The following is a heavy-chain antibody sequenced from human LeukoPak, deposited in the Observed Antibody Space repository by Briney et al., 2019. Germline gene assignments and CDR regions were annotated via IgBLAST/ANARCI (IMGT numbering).Heavy chain of an antibody. CDR3: ARPGYCSSTSCFDLFFDY. D-gene: IGHD2-2*01. CDR2: IRYDGSNK. V-gene: IGHV3-30*02. J-gene: IGHJ4*02. CDR1: GFTFSSYG. Sequence: GGSLRLSCAASGFTFSSYGMHWVRQAPGKGLEWVAFIRYDGSNKYYADSVKGRFTISRDNSKNTLYLQMNSLRAEDTAMYYCARPGYCSSTSCFDLFFDYWGQGTLVTVSS.